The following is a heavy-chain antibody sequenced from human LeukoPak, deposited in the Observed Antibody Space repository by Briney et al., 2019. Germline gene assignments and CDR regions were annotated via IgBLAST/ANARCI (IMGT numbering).Heavy chain of an antibody. CDR2: IHTSWTT. V-gene: IGHV4-4*07. CDR1: GGSMYSYY. D-gene: IGHD3-16*01. CDR3: ARGDYYDGGGRNWFDS. J-gene: IGHJ5*01. Sequence: SETLSLTCSVSGGSMYSYYWSFIRQAAGKGLEWIGRIHTSWTTYYNPSLKSRVTLSVDTSMNQFSLRLTSVTAADTAVYYCARGDYYDGGGRNWFDSWGQGTLVTVSP.